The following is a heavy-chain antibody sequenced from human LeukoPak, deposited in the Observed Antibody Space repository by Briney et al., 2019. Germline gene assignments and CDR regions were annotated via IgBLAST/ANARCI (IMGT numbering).Heavy chain of an antibody. D-gene: IGHD3-10*01. J-gene: IGHJ4*02. CDR2: IKQDGSEK. Sequence: GGSLRLSCAASGSTFRRYWMSWVRQTPEKGLECVANIKQDGSEKNYVDSVKGRFTISRDNAKNSLYLQMNSLRAEDTAVYYCASAAGWELGYWGQGTLVTVSS. CDR1: GSTFRRYW. V-gene: IGHV3-7*01. CDR3: ASAAGWELGY.